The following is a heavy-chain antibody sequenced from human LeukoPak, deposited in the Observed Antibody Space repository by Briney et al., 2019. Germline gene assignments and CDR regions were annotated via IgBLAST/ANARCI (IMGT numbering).Heavy chain of an antibody. J-gene: IGHJ4*02. Sequence: GGSLRLSCAASGFTFSSYEMNWVRQAPGKGLEWVSYISSSGSTIYYADSVKGRFTISRDNAKNSLYLQMNSLRAEDTAVYYCARLYDYVWGSYRYYDYWGQGTLVTVSS. D-gene: IGHD3-16*02. CDR2: ISSSGSTI. V-gene: IGHV3-48*03. CDR3: ARLYDYVWGSYRYYDY. CDR1: GFTFSSYE.